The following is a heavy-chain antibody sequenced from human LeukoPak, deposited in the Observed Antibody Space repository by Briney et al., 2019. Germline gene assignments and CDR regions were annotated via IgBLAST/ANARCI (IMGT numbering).Heavy chain of an antibody. J-gene: IGHJ3*02. D-gene: IGHD1-26*01. V-gene: IGHV3-21*01. CDR2: ISSSSNYI. CDR1: GFTFSTYN. Sequence: GGSLRLSCAASGFTFSTYNMNWVRQAPGKGLEWVSSISSSSNYIYYADSVKGRFTISRDNAKNSLYLQMNSLRAEDTDVYYCARDVGASAPDAFDIWGQVTMVAVSS. CDR3: ARDVGASAPDAFDI.